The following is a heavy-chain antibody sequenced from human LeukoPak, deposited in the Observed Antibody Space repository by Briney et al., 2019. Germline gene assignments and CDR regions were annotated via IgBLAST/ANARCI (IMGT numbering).Heavy chain of an antibody. J-gene: IGHJ4*02. Sequence: GGSLRLSCVASGFTFSNYAMHWVRQAPGKGLEYVSAINTNGGTTYYANSVEGRFTISGDNSKNTVYLQMGSLRAEDMAVYYCVRTSGSLDYWGQGTLVTVSS. CDR3: VRTSGSLDY. V-gene: IGHV3-64*01. CDR2: INTNGGTT. D-gene: IGHD1-26*01. CDR1: GFTFSNYA.